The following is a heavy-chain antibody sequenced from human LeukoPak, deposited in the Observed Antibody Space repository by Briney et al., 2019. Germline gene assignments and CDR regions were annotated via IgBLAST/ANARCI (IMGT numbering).Heavy chain of an antibody. J-gene: IGHJ4*02. D-gene: IGHD3-3*01. CDR1: GYTLTELS. V-gene: IGHV1-24*01. CDR2: FDPEDGKT. Sequence: WASVKVPCKVSGYTLTELSIHWVRQAPGKGLEWMGGFDPEDGKTIYAQKFQGRVTMTEDTSTDTAYMELSSLRSEDTAVYYCATASVWSGYRDYWGQGTLVTVSS. CDR3: ATASVWSGYRDY.